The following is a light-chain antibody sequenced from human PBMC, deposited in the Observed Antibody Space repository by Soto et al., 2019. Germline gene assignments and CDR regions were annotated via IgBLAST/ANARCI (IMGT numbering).Light chain of an antibody. V-gene: IGKV3-15*01. Sequence: EIVMTQSPATLSVSPGERATLSCRASQSVSSNLAWSQQKPGQAPRLLIYGACTMATGIPARFSGSGSGTEFTLTISSLQSEDFAVYYCQQYNNSPRTFGQGNKVEIQ. CDR2: GAC. CDR1: QSVSSN. CDR3: QQYNNSPRT. J-gene: IGKJ1*01.